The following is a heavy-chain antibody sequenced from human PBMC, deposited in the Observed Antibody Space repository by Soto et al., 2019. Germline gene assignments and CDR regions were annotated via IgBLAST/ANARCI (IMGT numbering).Heavy chain of an antibody. V-gene: IGHV3-53*01. D-gene: IGHD3-10*01. Sequence: EVQLVESGGGLIQPGGSLRLSCAVSGFTVSNNYMSWVRQAPGKGLEGVSVIYSGGYTAYGDSVKGRFTISRDNSKNTLYLKKNRVRADDAGVFYCAARAGGGGYWGQGTLVTVSS. J-gene: IGHJ4*02. CDR3: AARAGGGGY. CDR2: IYSGGYT. CDR1: GFTVSNNY.